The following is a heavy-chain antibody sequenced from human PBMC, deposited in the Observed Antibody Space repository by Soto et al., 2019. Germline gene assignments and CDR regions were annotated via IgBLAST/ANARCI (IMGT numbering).Heavy chain of an antibody. CDR3: AIDDVLLWFGDHSRYNWFDP. Sequence: PGGSLRLSCAASGFTFSSYSMNWVRQAPGKGLEWVSSISSSSSYIYYADSVKGRFTISRDNAKNSLYLQMNSLRAEDTAVYYCAIDDVLLWFGDHSRYNWFDPWGQGTLVTVSS. V-gene: IGHV3-21*01. CDR1: GFTFSSYS. J-gene: IGHJ5*02. D-gene: IGHD3-10*01. CDR2: ISSSSSYI.